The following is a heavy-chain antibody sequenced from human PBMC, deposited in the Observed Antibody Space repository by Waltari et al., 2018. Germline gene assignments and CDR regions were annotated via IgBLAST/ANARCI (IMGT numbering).Heavy chain of an antibody. D-gene: IGHD1-26*01. Sequence: QVQLQQWGAGLLKPSETLSLTCAVYGGSFSGYYWSWIRQPPGKGLEWIGEINHSGSTNYHPSLKSRVTISGETSKNQLPLELRSGTAADTAGYYCARGRRVSYYLHPFDYWGQGTLVTVSS. J-gene: IGHJ4*02. CDR1: GGSFSGYY. CDR2: INHSGST. CDR3: ARGRRVSYYLHPFDY. V-gene: IGHV4-34*01.